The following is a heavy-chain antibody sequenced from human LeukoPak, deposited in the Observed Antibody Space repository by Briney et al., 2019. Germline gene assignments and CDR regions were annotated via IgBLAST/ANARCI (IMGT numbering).Heavy chain of an antibody. CDR1: GYTLTDYY. D-gene: IGHD3-16*01. CDR3: ARGRRILGGPENAGDFFDL. CDR2: SNPNSGAP. V-gene: IGHV1-2*02. Sequence: ASVKVSCKASGYTLTDYYLHWVRQAPGQRLKWMGWSNPNSGAPHYAQSFQARVTMTRDTSIASSYMELTGLESDDTAVYYCARGRRILGGPENAGDFFDLWGQGSLVIVSS. J-gene: IGHJ4*01.